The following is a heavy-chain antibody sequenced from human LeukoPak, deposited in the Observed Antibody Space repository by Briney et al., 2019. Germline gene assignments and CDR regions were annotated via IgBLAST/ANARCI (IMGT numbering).Heavy chain of an antibody. CDR1: GYTFTSYA. V-gene: IGHV1-3*01. D-gene: IGHD3-22*01. CDR3: ARFYYDSGGYYYYFDY. CDR2: INAGNGNT. J-gene: IGHJ4*02. Sequence: ASVKVSCKASGYTFTSYAMHWVRQAPGQRLEWMGWINAGNGNTKYSQKFQGRVTITRDTSASTAYMELSSLRSEDTAVYYCARFYYDSGGYYYYFDYWGQGTLVTVSS.